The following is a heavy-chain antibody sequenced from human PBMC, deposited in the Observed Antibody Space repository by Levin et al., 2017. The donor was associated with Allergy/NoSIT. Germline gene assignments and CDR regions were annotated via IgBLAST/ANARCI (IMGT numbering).Heavy chain of an antibody. CDR2: IYPLDSDT. Sequence: GESLKISCKGSGYNFATYWIGWVRQMPGKGLEYMGIIYPLDSDTRYSPSFQGQVTISADRSTSTAYLQWSSLKASDSAMYYCARHAQYYDGSTYTIDYWGPGTLVTVSS. CDR1: GYNFATYW. J-gene: IGHJ4*02. V-gene: IGHV5-51*01. CDR3: ARHAQYYDGSTYTIDY. D-gene: IGHD3-22*01.